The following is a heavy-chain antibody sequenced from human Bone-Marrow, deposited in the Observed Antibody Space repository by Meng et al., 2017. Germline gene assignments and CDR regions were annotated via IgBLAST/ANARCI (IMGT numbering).Heavy chain of an antibody. V-gene: IGHV1-58*02. CDR2: IVVGSGNT. CDR3: AAEQRPLLAAARYYYYGMDV. Sequence: SVKVSCKASGFTFTSSAMQWVRQARGQRLEWIGWIVVGSGNTNYAQKFQERVTITRDMSTSTAYMELSSLRSEDTAVYYCAAEQRPLLAAARYYYYGMDVWGQGTTVTVSS. CDR1: GFTFTSSA. D-gene: IGHD6-25*01. J-gene: IGHJ6*02.